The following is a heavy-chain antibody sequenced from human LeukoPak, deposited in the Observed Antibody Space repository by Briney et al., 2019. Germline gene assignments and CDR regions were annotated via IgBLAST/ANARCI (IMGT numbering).Heavy chain of an antibody. D-gene: IGHD5-18*01. V-gene: IGHV3-7*01. CDR2: LHADGVEQ. CDR1: GFSLSGYW. Sequence: GGSLRLSCAASGFSLSGYWMTWVRQAPGKGLEWVARLHADGVEQNYVDSVTGRFTMSRDNAKNSLDLQMNSLRVEDTAIYYCARGGYSFDYLGQGTLVAVSS. CDR3: ARGGYSFDY. J-gene: IGHJ4*02.